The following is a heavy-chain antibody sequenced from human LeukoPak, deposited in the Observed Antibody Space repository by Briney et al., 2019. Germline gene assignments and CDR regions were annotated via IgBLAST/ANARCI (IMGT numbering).Heavy chain of an antibody. CDR3: ARRRGTRSSTSWYQGWFDP. V-gene: IGHV4-28*01. Sequence: PSDTLSLTCAVSNYSISSSNWWGWIRQPPGKGLEWIGYIYYSGSTYYNPSLKSRVTISVDTSKNQFSLKLTSVTAADTAVYYCARRRGTRSSTSWYQGWFDPWGQGTLVTVSS. D-gene: IGHD2-2*01. CDR1: NYSISSSNW. J-gene: IGHJ5*02. CDR2: IYYSGST.